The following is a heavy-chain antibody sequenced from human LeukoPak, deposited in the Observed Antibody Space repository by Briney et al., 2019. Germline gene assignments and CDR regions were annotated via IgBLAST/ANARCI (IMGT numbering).Heavy chain of an antibody. CDR3: ATTSSWGISGYFQH. Sequence: GGSLGLSCAASGFTFSSYGMHWVRQAPGKGLEWVAVIWYDGSNKYYADSVKGRFTISRDNSKNTLYLQMNSQRAEDTAVYYCATTSSWGISGYFQHWGQGTLVTVSS. CDR2: IWYDGSNK. CDR1: GFTFSSYG. V-gene: IGHV3-33*01. D-gene: IGHD6-13*01. J-gene: IGHJ1*01.